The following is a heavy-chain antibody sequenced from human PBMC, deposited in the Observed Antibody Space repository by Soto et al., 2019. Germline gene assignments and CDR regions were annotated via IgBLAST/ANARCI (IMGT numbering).Heavy chain of an antibody. D-gene: IGHD3-10*01. Sequence: SETLSLTCTVSGGSISSYYWSWIRQPPGKGLEWIGYIYYSGSTNYNPSLKSRVTISVDTSKNQFSLKLSSVTAADTAVYYCARGKNSITMVRGVIITALRYYYYMDVWGKGTTVTVSS. V-gene: IGHV4-59*12. J-gene: IGHJ6*03. CDR3: ARGKNSITMVRGVIITALRYYYYMDV. CDR2: IYYSGST. CDR1: GGSISSYY.